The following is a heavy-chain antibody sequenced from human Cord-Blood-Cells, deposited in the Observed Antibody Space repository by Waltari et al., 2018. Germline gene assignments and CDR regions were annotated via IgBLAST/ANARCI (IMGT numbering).Heavy chain of an antibody. D-gene: IGHD2-15*01. CDR2: INPSGGST. CDR1: GYTFTSYY. Sequence: QVQLVQSGAEVKKPGASVKVSCKASGYTFTSYYLHWVRQAPGQGLEWMGIINPSGGSTSYGQKFQGRVTMTRDTSTSTVYMELSSLRSEDTAVYYCASAQGVCSGGSCYSYWGQGTLVTVSS. V-gene: IGHV1-46*01. J-gene: IGHJ4*02. CDR3: ASAQGVCSGGSCYSY.